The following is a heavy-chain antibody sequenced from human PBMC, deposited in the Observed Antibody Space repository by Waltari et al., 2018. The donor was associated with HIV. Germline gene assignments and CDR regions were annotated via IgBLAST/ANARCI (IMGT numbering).Heavy chain of an antibody. V-gene: IGHV3-53*01. CDR1: GFSVSDIY. CDR2: VYTEGRT. D-gene: IGHD3-10*01. Sequence: EVQLVESGGGLVQPGGSLRLSCAASGFSVSDIYMSWVRLAQGKGLQWVSVVYTEGRTKYMDSVKGRFTIFRDDSKNTLYLQMNSLRVDDTAIYYCARMKRSYGSGQSRYFYFGMDVWGQGTTVIISS. CDR3: ARMKRSYGSGQSRYFYFGMDV. J-gene: IGHJ6*02.